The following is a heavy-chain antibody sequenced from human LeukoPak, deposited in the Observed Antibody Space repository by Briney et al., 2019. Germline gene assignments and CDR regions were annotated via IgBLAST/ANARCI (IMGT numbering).Heavy chain of an antibody. D-gene: IGHD3-22*01. V-gene: IGHV3-23*01. CDR2: LGRGGGTT. CDR3: AKDSIITMIANWFDP. J-gene: IGHJ5*02. CDR1: GFSFSSYV. Sequence: QSGGSLRLSCAASGFSFSSYVMSWVRQAPGKGLEWVSALGRGGGTTYYVDSVKGRFTISRDDSKNTLYLQMNSLRAEDTAVYYCAKDSIITMIANWFDPWGQGTLVTVSS.